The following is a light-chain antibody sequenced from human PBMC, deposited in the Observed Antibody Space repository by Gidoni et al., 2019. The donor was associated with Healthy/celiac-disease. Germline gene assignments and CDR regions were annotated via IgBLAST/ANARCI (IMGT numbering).Light chain of an antibody. Sequence: PSTLSASVGDRVTITCRASQSISSWLAWYQQKPGKAPKLLIYKASSLESGVPSRFSGSGSGTEFTLTISSLQPDDFATYYCQQYNSYSETFGQGTKVEIK. CDR2: KAS. CDR1: QSISSW. CDR3: QQYNSYSET. J-gene: IGKJ1*01. V-gene: IGKV1-5*03.